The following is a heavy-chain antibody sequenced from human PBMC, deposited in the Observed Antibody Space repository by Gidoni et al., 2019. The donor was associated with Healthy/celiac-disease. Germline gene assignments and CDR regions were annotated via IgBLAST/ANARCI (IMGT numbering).Heavy chain of an antibody. CDR3: AKGSARLPYYMDV. CDR2: ISGSGGST. V-gene: IGHV3-23*01. D-gene: IGHD6-6*01. CDR1: GFTFSSYA. J-gene: IGHJ6*03. Sequence: EVQLLEVGGGLVQAGGSLRLCCAASGFTFSSYAMSWVRQAPGKGLEWVSAISGSGGSTYYADSVKGRFTISRDNSKNTLYLQMNSLRAEDTAVYYCAKGSARLPYYMDVWGKGTTVTVSS.